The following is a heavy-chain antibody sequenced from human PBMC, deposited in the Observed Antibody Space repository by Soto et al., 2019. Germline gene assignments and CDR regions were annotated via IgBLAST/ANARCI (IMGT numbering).Heavy chain of an antibody. J-gene: IGHJ5*01. CDR2: MNPNSGNT. D-gene: IGHD1-1*01. Sequence: GASVKVSCKASGYTFTSYDINWVRQATGQGLEWMGWMNPNSGNTGYAQKFQGRVTMTRNTSISTAYMELSSLRSEDTAVYYCAREVRYNFYYFTPQDNWFHSWGKGTLVTVSS. CDR3: AREVRYNFYYFTPQDNWFHS. CDR1: GYTFTSYD. V-gene: IGHV1-8*01.